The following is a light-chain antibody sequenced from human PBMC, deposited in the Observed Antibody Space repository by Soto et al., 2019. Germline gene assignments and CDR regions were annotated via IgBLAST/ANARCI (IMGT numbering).Light chain of an antibody. CDR2: DAS. CDR1: QGIRNE. V-gene: IGKV1-17*01. Sequence: DIQMTQSPSSLSASVGDRVTITCRASQGIRNELGWYQQKPGKAPKRLIYDASILQGGVPSRFSGSGSGTEFTLTISSLQPEDFATYYCQQYNSYSPGVSFGGGTKVEI. J-gene: IGKJ4*01. CDR3: QQYNSYSPGVS.